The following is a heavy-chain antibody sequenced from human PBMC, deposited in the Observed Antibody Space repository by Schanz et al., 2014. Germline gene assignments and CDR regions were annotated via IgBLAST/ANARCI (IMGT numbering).Heavy chain of an antibody. V-gene: IGHV1-8*01. D-gene: IGHD4-17*01. CDR1: GYSFTTYD. J-gene: IGHJ4*02. Sequence: QVQLVQSGAEVKKPGASVRVSCKASGYSFTTYDVNWVRQATGQGLEWMRWMNPTTGNRGYAQNFQGRVTITRDTSLKTACMEMTDLKFEDAGLYCGAIHYGDRTLWGQGTLIAVSS. CDR3: AIHYGDRTL. CDR2: MNPTTGNR.